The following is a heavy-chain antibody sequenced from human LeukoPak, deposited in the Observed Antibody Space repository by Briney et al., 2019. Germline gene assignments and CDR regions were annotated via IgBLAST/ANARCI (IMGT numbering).Heavy chain of an antibody. Sequence: GGSLRLSCAASGFTFSRYDMHWVRQATGKGLEWVSGIGTAGDTYYAGSVKGRFTISRENAKNSLYLQMNSLTDGDTAVYYCAGAGSETQWRAFDFWGQGALVTVFS. J-gene: IGHJ4*02. CDR1: GFTFSRYD. CDR3: AGAGSETQWRAFDF. D-gene: IGHD6-19*01. CDR2: IGTAGDT. V-gene: IGHV3-13*01.